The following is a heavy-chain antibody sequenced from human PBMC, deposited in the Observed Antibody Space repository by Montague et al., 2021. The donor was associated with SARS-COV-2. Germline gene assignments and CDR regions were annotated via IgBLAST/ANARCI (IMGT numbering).Heavy chain of an antibody. J-gene: IGHJ4*02. D-gene: IGHD3-10*01. CDR3: ARMRAVLLWFGESTYFDY. CDR2: INHSGST. V-gene: IGHV4-39*07. CDR1: GGSISSSSYY. Sequence: SETLSLTCTVSGGSISSSSYYWGWIRQPPGKGLEWIGEINHSGSTNYNPSLKSRVTISVDTSKNQFSLKLSSVIAADTAVYYCARMRAVLLWFGESTYFDYWGQGTLVTVSS.